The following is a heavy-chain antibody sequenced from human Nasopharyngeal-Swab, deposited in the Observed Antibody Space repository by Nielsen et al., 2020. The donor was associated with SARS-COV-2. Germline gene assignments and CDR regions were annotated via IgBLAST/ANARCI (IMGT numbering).Heavy chain of an antibody. CDR1: GGTFSSYA. D-gene: IGHD3-22*01. J-gene: IGHJ3*02. CDR3: ARVAHYYDSSGYPYAFDI. Sequence: SVKVSCKASGGTFSSYAISWVRQAPGQGLEWMGGIIPIFGTANYAQKFQGRVTITADESTSTAYMELSSPRSEDTAVYYCARVAHYYDSSGYPYAFDIWGQGTMVTVSS. CDR2: IIPIFGTA. V-gene: IGHV1-69*13.